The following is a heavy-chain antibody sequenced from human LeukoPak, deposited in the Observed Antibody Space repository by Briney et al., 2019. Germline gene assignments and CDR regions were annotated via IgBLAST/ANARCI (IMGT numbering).Heavy chain of an antibody. D-gene: IGHD1-26*01. CDR1: GGSISNNY. V-gene: IGHV4-59*01. J-gene: IGHJ4*02. Sequence: SETLSLSCIVSGGSISNNYWIWIPQPPGKGLEWIGYIYYSGSTNYNPSLKSRATISIDPSKNQISLKLSAVTAADTAVYYGAKGDSRSYYYYDYWGQGMVVTVPS. CDR3: AKGDSRSYYYYDY. CDR2: IYYSGST.